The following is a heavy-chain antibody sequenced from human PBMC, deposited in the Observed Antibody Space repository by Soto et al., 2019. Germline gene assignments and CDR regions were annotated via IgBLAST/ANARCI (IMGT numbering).Heavy chain of an antibody. CDR3: AKDRGATIYYYYGMDV. J-gene: IGHJ6*02. D-gene: IGHD5-12*01. CDR2: IYSAGNT. CDR1: GFTVSSNY. Sequence: GGSLRLSCAASGFTVSSNYMSWVRQAPGKGLEWISIIYSAGNTYYADSVKGRFTISRDNSKNTLYLQMNSLRAEDTAVYYCAKDRGATIYYYYGMDVWGQGTTVTVSS. V-gene: IGHV3-66*01.